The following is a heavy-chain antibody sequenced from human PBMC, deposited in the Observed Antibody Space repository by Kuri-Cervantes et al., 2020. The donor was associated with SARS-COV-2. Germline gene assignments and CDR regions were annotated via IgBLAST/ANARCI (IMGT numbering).Heavy chain of an antibody. Sequence: ASVKVSCTASGYTFTSYGISWVRQAPGQGLEWRGWSSAYNGNTNYAQKLQGRVTMTTDTSTSTACMELRSLRSDDTAVYYCARVFPEYSSGWSRGAFDIWGQGTMVTVSS. CDR2: SSAYNGNT. V-gene: IGHV1-18*01. D-gene: IGHD6-19*01. CDR3: ARVFPEYSSGWSRGAFDI. J-gene: IGHJ3*02. CDR1: GYTFTSYG.